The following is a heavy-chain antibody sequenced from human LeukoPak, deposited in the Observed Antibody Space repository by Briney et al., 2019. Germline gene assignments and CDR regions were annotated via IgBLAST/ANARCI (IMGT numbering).Heavy chain of an antibody. CDR1: GGSFSGYY. D-gene: IGHD3-10*01. CDR3: ARDHYYGSGSYYALDY. Sequence: SETLSLTCAVYGGSFSGYYWSWIRQPPGKGLEWIGEINHSGSTNYNPSLKSRVTISVDTSKNQFSLKLSSVTAADTAVYFCARDHYYGSGSYYALDYWGQGTLVTVSS. J-gene: IGHJ4*02. CDR2: INHSGST. V-gene: IGHV4-34*01.